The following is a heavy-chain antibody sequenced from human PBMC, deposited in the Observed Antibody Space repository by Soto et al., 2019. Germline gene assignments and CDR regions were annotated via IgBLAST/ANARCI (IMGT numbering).Heavy chain of an antibody. D-gene: IGHD2-15*01. V-gene: IGHV3-74*01. CDR3: VRTSVVVSAATRDDY. J-gene: IGHJ4*02. Sequence: EVQLVESGGGLVQPGESLRLSCAASGFTFSSYWMHWVRQAPGKGLVWVSRINSDGSSTSYAGSVKGRFTISSDNAKNTLYLQMNSLIAEDTVVYYCVRTSVVVSAATRDDYWGQGTLVTVSS. CDR1: GFTFSSYW. CDR2: INSDGSST.